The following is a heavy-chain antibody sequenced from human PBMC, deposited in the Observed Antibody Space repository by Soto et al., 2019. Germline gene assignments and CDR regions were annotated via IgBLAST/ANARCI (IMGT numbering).Heavy chain of an antibody. CDR1: GFTFSSYA. Sequence: QVQLVESGGGVVQPGRSLRLSCAASGFTFSSYAMHWVRQAPGKGLEWVAVISYDGSNKYYADSVKGRFTISRDNSKNTLYLQRNSLRAEDTAVYYCARGTYSGSYYKRFDPWGQGTLVTVSS. CDR3: ARGTYSGSYYKRFDP. J-gene: IGHJ5*02. CDR2: ISYDGSNK. V-gene: IGHV3-30-3*01. D-gene: IGHD1-26*01.